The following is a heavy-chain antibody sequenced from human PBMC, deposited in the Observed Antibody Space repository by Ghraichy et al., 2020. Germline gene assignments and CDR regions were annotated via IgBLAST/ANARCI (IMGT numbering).Heavy chain of an antibody. D-gene: IGHD3-10*01. CDR2: IYYSGST. J-gene: IGHJ4*02. Sequence: SETLSLTCTVSGGSISSYYWSWIRQPPGKGLEWIGYIYYSGSTNYNPSLKGRVTISVDTSKNQFSLKLSSVTAADTAVYCCARLRVGSNDYWGQGTLVTVSS. CDR3: ARLRVGSNDY. CDR1: GGSISSYY. V-gene: IGHV4-59*08.